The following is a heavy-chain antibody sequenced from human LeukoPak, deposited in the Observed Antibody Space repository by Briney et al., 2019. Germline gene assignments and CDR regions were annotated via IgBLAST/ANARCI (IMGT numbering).Heavy chain of an antibody. Sequence: PSETLSLTCAVYGGSFSGYYWSWIRQPPGKGLEWIGTIYYSGTTYYNPSLKSRVIISVDTSKNQFSLRLTSVTAADTAMYYCARSYFTVFGVYNWFDPWGQGALVTVSS. CDR1: GGSFSGYY. J-gene: IGHJ5*02. CDR2: IYYSGTT. V-gene: IGHV4-34*01. CDR3: ARSYFTVFGVYNWFDP. D-gene: IGHD3-3*01.